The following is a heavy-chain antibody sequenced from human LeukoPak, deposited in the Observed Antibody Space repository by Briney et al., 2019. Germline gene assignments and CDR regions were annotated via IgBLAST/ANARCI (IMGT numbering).Heavy chain of an antibody. J-gene: IGHJ6*03. D-gene: IGHD5-24*01. CDR2: IYYSGST. CDR1: GGSISSHY. V-gene: IGHV4-59*11. CDR3: ASQSRSQSHYYYYYYMDV. Sequence: PWETLSLTCTFSGGSISSHYWSWIRQPPAKGLEWIGYIYYSGSTNYNHSLKRRVTITVDTSKNQFSLKLSSVTAADTAVYYCASQSRSQSHYYYYYYMDVWGKGATVTVSS.